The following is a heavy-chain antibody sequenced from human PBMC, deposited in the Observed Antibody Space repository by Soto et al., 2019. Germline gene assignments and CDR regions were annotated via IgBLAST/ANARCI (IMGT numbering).Heavy chain of an antibody. J-gene: IGHJ6*02. CDR1: GGSISSGGYY. V-gene: IGHV4-31*03. Sequence: PSETLSLTCTVSGGSISSGGYYWSWIRQHPGKGPEWIGYIYYSGSTYYNPSLKSRVTISVDTSKNQFSLKLSSVTAADTAVYYCARERRGATLHYYGMDVWGQGTSVTVSS. D-gene: IGHD1-26*01. CDR2: IYYSGST. CDR3: ARERRGATLHYYGMDV.